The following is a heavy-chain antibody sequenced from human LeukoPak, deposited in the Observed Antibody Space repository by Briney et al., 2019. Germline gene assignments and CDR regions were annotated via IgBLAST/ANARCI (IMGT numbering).Heavy chain of an antibody. V-gene: IGHV3-21*06. CDR2: IHPSSGLI. Sequence: PGGSLRLSCSGSGSTFSTYSMNWVRQAPGKGLEWVSSIHPSSGLIRYADSLRGRFTISRDNAKNLLYLQMDSLRAEDTAVYYCARDTGPIDYWGQGTLVIVSS. CDR1: GSTFSTYS. D-gene: IGHD3-10*01. J-gene: IGHJ4*02. CDR3: ARDTGPIDY.